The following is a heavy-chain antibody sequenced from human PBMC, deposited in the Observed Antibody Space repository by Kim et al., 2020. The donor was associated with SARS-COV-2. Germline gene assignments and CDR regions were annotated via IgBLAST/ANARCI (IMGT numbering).Heavy chain of an antibody. CDR3: ARDLVYCSSTSCEQYGMDV. J-gene: IGHJ6*02. CDR1: GYTFTSYA. CDR2: INTNTGNP. D-gene: IGHD2-2*01. Sequence: ASVKVSCKASGYTFTSYAMNWVRQAPGQGLEWMGWINTNTGNPTYAQGFTGRFVFSLDTSVSTAYLQISSLKAEDTAVYYCARDLVYCSSTSCEQYGMDVWGQGTTVTVSS. V-gene: IGHV7-4-1*02.